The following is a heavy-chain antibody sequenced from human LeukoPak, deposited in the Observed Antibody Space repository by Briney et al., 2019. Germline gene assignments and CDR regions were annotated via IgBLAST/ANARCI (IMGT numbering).Heavy chain of an antibody. V-gene: IGHV1-46*01. CDR1: GYTFTSYY. CDR2: INPSGGST. J-gene: IGHJ4*02. Sequence: ASVKVPCKASGYTFTSYYMHWVRQAPGQGLEWMGIINPSGGSTSYAQKFQGRVTMTRDTSTSTVYMELSSLRSEDTAVYYCARDWYYGSGTHNPPGYWGQGTLVTVSS. CDR3: ARDWYYGSGTHNPPGY. D-gene: IGHD3-10*01.